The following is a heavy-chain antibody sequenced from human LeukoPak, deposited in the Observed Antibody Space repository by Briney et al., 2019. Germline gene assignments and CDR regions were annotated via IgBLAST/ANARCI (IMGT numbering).Heavy chain of an antibody. Sequence: PGRSLRLSCAASGFTFSSYAMSWVRQAPGKGLEWVSAISGSGGSTYYADSVKGRFTISRDNSKNTLYLQMNSLRAEDTAVYYCAKVSKRGFGELDYYYYGMDVWGKGTTVTVSS. CDR2: ISGSGGST. J-gene: IGHJ6*04. D-gene: IGHD3-10*01. CDR1: GFTFSSYA. CDR3: AKVSKRGFGELDYYYYGMDV. V-gene: IGHV3-23*01.